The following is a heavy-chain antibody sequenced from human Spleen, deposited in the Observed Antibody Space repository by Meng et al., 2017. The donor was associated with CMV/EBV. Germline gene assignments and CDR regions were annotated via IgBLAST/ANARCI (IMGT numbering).Heavy chain of an antibody. CDR2: ISGSGGST. V-gene: IGHV3-23*01. Sequence: GESLKISCTASGFTFGDYAVSWVRQAPGKGLEWVSAISGSGGSTYYADSVKGRFTISRDNSKNTLYLQMNSLRAEDTAVYYCAKDKHCSSTSCYTRGYGMDVWGQGTTVTVSS. CDR1: GFTFGDYA. CDR3: AKDKHCSSTSCYTRGYGMDV. J-gene: IGHJ6*02. D-gene: IGHD2-2*02.